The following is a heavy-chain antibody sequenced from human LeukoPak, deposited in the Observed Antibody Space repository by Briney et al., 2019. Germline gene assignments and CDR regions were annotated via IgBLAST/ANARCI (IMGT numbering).Heavy chain of an antibody. CDR3: ARDHVYPLGYCSSTSCPNYYYYGMDV. V-gene: IGHV4-59*01. J-gene: IGHJ6*02. CDR1: GGSISRYY. D-gene: IGHD2-2*01. CDR2: IYNSGST. Sequence: SETLSLTCTVSGGSISRYYWNWIRQPPGKGLEWIGYIYNSGSTNYNPSLKSRVTISVDTSKNQVSLKLSSVTAADTAVYYCARDHVYPLGYCSSTSCPNYYYYGMDVWGQGITVTVSS.